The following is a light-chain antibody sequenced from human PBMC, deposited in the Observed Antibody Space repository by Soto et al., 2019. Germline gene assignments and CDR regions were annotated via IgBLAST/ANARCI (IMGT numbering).Light chain of an antibody. CDR2: AVS. V-gene: IGLV2-14*01. CDR3: SSYISDSSYV. J-gene: IGLJ1*01. Sequence: QSALTQPAYVSGSPGQSITISCTGTSSDVGLYDYVSWYQQHPGKAPQLMIYAVSNRPSGVSNRFSASKSGNTASLFISGLQAEDEADYYCSSYISDSSYVFGYGTKVTV. CDR1: SSDVGLYDY.